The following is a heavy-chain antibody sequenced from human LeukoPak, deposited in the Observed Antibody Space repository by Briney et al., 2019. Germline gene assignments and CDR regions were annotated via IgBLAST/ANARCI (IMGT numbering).Heavy chain of an antibody. V-gene: IGHV1-46*01. CDR1: GYSFTTYY. Sequence: VASVKVSCKASGYSFTTYYIHWVRQAPGQGPEWLGIIMPRDGDTNYAQKFRGRLTMTRDTSTGTVYMELSSLKSEDTAVYHCARKRPNSGGFDSWGQGTLVTVSS. J-gene: IGHJ4*02. D-gene: IGHD4-23*01. CDR2: IMPRDGDT. CDR3: ARKRPNSGGFDS.